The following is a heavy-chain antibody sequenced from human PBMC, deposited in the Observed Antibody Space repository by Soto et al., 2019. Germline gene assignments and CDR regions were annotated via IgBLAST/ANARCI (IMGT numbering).Heavy chain of an antibody. CDR1: GFTFSSYA. V-gene: IGHV3-23*01. D-gene: IGHD2-21*02. Sequence: GGSLRLSCAASGFTFSSYAMSWVRQAPGKGLEWVSAISGSGGSTYYADSVKGRFTISRDNSKNTLYLQMNSLRAEDTAVYYCAKDDSYCGGDCYSIAAFDYWGQGTLVTVSS. CDR2: ISGSGGST. J-gene: IGHJ4*02. CDR3: AKDDSYCGGDCYSIAAFDY.